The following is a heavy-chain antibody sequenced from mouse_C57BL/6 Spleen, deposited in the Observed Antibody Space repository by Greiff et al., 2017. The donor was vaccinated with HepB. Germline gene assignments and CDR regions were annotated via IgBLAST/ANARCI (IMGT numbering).Heavy chain of an antibody. J-gene: IGHJ1*03. V-gene: IGHV1-66*01. CDR2: IYPGSGNT. CDR1: GYSFTSYY. CDR3: ARSGDGYYWYFDV. D-gene: IGHD2-3*01. Sequence: VKLQESGPELVKPGASVKISCKASGYSFTSYYIHWVKQRPGQGLEWIGWIYPGSGNTKYNEKFKGKATLTADTSSSTAYMQLSSLTSEDSAVYYCARSGDGYYWYFDVWGTGTTVTVSS.